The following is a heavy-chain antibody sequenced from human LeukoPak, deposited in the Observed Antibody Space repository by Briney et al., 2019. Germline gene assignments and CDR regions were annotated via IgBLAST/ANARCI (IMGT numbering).Heavy chain of an antibody. CDR3: AKGSPSIAARPGDY. Sequence: GGSLRLSCAASGFTFSGYGMHWVRQAPGKGLEWVAFIRYDGSNKYYADSVKGRFTISRDNSKNTLYLQMNSLRAEDTAVYYCAKGSPSIAARPGDYWGQGTLVTVSS. CDR1: GFTFSGYG. CDR2: IRYDGSNK. J-gene: IGHJ4*02. D-gene: IGHD6-6*01. V-gene: IGHV3-30*02.